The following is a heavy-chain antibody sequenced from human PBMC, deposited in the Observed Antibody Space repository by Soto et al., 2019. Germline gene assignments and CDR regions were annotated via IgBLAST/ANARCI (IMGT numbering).Heavy chain of an antibody. CDR3: ARDREGVGAGLF. D-gene: IGHD1-26*01. CDR2: ISSSSSYL. J-gene: IGHJ3*01. Sequence: EVQLVESGGGLVKPGGSRRLSCAATGFTFSSYSMNWVRQAPGKGLEWVSSISSSSSYLSYADSVKGRFTISRDNAKNSLYLQMNSLRAEDTAVYYCARDREGVGAGLFWGQGTIVTVSS. V-gene: IGHV3-21*01. CDR1: GFTFSSYS.